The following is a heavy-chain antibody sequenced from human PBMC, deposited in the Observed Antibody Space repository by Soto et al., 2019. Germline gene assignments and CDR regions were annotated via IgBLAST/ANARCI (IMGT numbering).Heavy chain of an antibody. V-gene: IGHV1-69*02. CDR3: ARGPLVVLNYFES. CDR1: GGTFRNYP. J-gene: IGHJ4*02. Sequence: QVQLVQSGTEVKKPGSSVKVSCKASGGTFRNYPINWVRQAPGQGLEWMGSIFPLTDIPDYAQNFHARLTISADKSTSTAYMDLSSLTSDDTAMYFCARGPLVVLNYFESWGQGTLVTVSS. CDR2: IFPLTDIP.